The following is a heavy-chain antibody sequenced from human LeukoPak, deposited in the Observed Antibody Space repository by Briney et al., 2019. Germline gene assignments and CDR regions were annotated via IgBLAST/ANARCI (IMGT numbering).Heavy chain of an antibody. CDR1: GYTFANFW. CDR2: IYPGDSDT. Sequence: GESLKISCQGSGYTFANFWIAWVRQMPGKGLEWMGIIYPGDSDTRYSPSFQGQVTISADKSISTAYLQWSSLQASDTATYYCARLPEGMYSSYYVDVWGKGTTVTVSS. CDR3: ARLPEGMYSSYYVDV. J-gene: IGHJ6*03. V-gene: IGHV5-51*01.